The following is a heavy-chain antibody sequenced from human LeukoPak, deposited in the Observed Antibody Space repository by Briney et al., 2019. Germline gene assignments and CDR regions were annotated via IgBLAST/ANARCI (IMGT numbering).Heavy chain of an antibody. D-gene: IGHD6-19*01. V-gene: IGHV3-48*03. CDR1: GFTFSSYE. J-gene: IGHJ4*02. CDR3: AREQPGEQWLDY. Sequence: GGSLRLSCAASGFTFSSYEMNWVRQAPGKGLEWVSYISSSGSTIYYADSVKGRFTISRDDAKNSLYLQMNSLRAEDTAVYYCAREQPGEQWLDYWGQGTLVTVSS. CDR2: ISSSGSTI.